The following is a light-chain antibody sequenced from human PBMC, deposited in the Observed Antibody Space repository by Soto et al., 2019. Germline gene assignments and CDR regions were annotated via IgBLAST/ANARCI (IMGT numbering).Light chain of an antibody. J-gene: IGKJ3*01. Sequence: AIQMTQSPSSLSASAGDRVTITCRASQGIRNDLGWYQQKPGKAPKLLIYAASSLQSGVPSRFSGSGSGTDFTLTISSLQPEDFATYYCLQDYNYLFTFGPGTKVDIK. V-gene: IGKV1-6*01. CDR3: LQDYNYLFT. CDR2: AAS. CDR1: QGIRND.